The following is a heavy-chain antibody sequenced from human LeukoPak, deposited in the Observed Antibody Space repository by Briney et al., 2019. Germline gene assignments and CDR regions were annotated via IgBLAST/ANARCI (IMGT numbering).Heavy chain of an antibody. CDR2: ISYDGSDI. J-gene: IGHJ6*02. CDR1: GFTFSSYG. D-gene: IGHD3-16*01. CDR3: AKNGGPHGMDV. V-gene: IGHV3-30*18. Sequence: GGSLRLSCAASGFTFSSYGMHWVRQAPGKGLEWVALISYDGSDIYYADSVKGRFTISRGNAKNSLHLQMNSLRVEDTAVYYCAKNGGPHGMDVWGQGTTVTVSS.